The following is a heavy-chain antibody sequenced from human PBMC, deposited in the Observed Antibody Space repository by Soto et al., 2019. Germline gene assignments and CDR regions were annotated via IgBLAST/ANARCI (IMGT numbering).Heavy chain of an antibody. CDR2: IYYSGST. CDR1: GGSISSSSYY. J-gene: IGHJ4*02. Sequence: SETLSLTCTVSGGSISSSSYYWGWIRQPPGKGLEWIGSIYYSGSTYYNPSLKSRVTISVDTSKNQFSLKLSSVTAADTAVYYCARQSQGLGDIDYWGQGTLVTVSS. V-gene: IGHV4-39*01. D-gene: IGHD2-15*01. CDR3: ARQSQGLGDIDY.